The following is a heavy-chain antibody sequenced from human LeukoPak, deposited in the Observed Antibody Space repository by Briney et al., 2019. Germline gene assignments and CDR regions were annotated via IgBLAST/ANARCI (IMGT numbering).Heavy chain of an antibody. CDR3: AKIITYYDSSGYYQNVPFDY. Sequence: GGSLRLSCAASGFTFSSYAMSWVRQAPGKGLEWVSGISGSGGSTDYADSVKGRFTISRDNSKNTLYLQMNSLRAEDTAVYYCAKIITYYDSSGYYQNVPFDYWGQGTLVTVSS. CDR2: ISGSGGST. J-gene: IGHJ4*02. D-gene: IGHD3-22*01. V-gene: IGHV3-23*01. CDR1: GFTFSSYA.